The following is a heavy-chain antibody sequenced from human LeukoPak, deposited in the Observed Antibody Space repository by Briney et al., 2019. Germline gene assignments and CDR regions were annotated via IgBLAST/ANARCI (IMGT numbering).Heavy chain of an antibody. CDR1: GGSISSYY. CDR2: IYYSGST. D-gene: IGHD5-24*01. Sequence: SETLSLTCTVSGGSISSYYWSWIRQPPGKGLERIGYIYYSGSTNYNPSLKSRVTISVDTSKNQFSLKLSSVTAADTAVYYCARGEMATSFDYWGQGTLVTVSS. CDR3: ARGEMATSFDY. J-gene: IGHJ4*02. V-gene: IGHV4-59*01.